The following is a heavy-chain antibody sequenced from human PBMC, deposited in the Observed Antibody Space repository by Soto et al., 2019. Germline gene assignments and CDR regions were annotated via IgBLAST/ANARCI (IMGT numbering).Heavy chain of an antibody. V-gene: IGHV3-23*01. J-gene: IGHJ3*02. CDR3: AREFGGWPDDVFDI. Sequence: EVQLLESGGDSVQPGGSLRLSCAASGFTFSSYAMSWVRHAPGKGLEWVSTFGAGGTGTFYADSVKGRFTISRDNFKNTVSLEMSSLRVEDTATYYCAREFGGWPDDVFDIWGQGAMVTVSS. D-gene: IGHD6-19*01. CDR2: FGAGGTGT. CDR1: GFTFSSYA.